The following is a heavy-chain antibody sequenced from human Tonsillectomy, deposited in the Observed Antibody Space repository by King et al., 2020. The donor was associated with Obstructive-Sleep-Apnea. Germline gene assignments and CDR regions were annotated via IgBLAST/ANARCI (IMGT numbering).Heavy chain of an antibody. CDR2: IYYSGTT. CDR1: GASISRNY. CDR3: ARGSDSSGYSQTYWYFDL. D-gene: IGHD3-22*01. V-gene: IGHV4-59*01. Sequence: QLQESGPGLVKPSETLSLTCTVSGASISRNYWTWIRQPPGKGLEWIGYIYYSGTTKYNPSLKSRVTISVDTSKNQFSLNLSSVTAADTAVYYCARGSDSSGYSQTYWYFDLWGRGTLVTVSS. J-gene: IGHJ2*01.